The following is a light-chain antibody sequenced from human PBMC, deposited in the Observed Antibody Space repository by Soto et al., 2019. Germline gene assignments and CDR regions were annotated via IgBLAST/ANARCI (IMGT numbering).Light chain of an antibody. CDR1: HSVVNNY. J-gene: IGKJ4*01. CDR2: GAS. Sequence: EIVLTQSPGTLSLSPGERATLSCRASHSVVNNYLAWFQQKPGQAPRLLIYGASRRATGIPGRFSGSGAGTDFTLTISRLEPEDFAVYYCQQSSFAPLTFGGGTRVAIK. V-gene: IGKV3-20*01. CDR3: QQSSFAPLT.